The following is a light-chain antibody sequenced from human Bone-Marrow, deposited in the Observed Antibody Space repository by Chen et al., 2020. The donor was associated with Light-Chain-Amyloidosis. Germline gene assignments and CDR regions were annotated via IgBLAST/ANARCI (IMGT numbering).Light chain of an antibody. CDR1: GVPTKY. J-gene: IGLJ2*01. V-gene: IGLV3-25*03. CDR2: RDT. CDR3: QSADSSGTYEVI. Sequence: YELTQPPSVSVSPGQTARFTCAGDGVPTKYAYCYQQNPGQAPLLVIHRDTERPSGISERFTGSSSGTTATLTLSGVQAEDEAAYHCQSADSSGTYEVIFGGGTKLTVL.